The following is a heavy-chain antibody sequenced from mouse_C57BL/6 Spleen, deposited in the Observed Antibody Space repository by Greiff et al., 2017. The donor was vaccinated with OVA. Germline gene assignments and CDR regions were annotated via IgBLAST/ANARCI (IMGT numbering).Heavy chain of an antibody. CDR3: ARGANWDERNYFDY. V-gene: IGHV1-80*01. D-gene: IGHD4-1*01. CDR2: IYPGDGDT. CDR1: GYAFSSYW. J-gene: IGHJ2*01. Sequence: QVQLQQSGAELVKPGASVKISCKASGYAFSSYWMNWVKQRPGKGLEWIGQIYPGDGDTNYNGKFKGKATLTADKSSSTAYMQLSSLTSEDSAVYFCARGANWDERNYFDYWGQGTTLTVSS.